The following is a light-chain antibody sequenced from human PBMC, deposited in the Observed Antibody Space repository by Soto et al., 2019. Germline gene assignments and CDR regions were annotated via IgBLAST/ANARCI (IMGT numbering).Light chain of an antibody. Sequence: QSALTQPRSVSGSPGQSVTISCTGTSSDVGGYNYVSWYQQHPGKAPKLMIYDVSKRPSGVPDRFSGSNSGNTASLTISGLRAEDEADYYCCSYAGSYTFGVFGTGTKLTVL. CDR2: DVS. V-gene: IGLV2-11*01. J-gene: IGLJ1*01. CDR3: CSYAGSYTFGV. CDR1: SSDVGGYNY.